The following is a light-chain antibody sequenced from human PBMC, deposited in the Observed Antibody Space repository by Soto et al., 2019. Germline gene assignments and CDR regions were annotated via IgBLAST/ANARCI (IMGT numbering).Light chain of an antibody. CDR3: MQSQQSPPT. V-gene: IGKV2-28*01. Sequence: DIVMTQSPLSLPVTPGGPASISCSSSQSLLQSNGSNYLDWYLQKPGQSPQLLIYFGSYRASGVPDRFSGSGSGTDFTLKIRRVEAEDVGVYYCMQSQQSPPTFGQGTKVEI. J-gene: IGKJ1*01. CDR2: FGS. CDR1: QSLLQSNGSNY.